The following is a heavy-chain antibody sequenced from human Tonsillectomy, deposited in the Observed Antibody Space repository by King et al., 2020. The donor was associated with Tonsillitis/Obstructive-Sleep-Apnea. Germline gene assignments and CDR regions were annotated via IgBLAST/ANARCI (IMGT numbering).Heavy chain of an antibody. CDR3: AREISDCYDY. V-gene: IGHV3-11*05. D-gene: IGHD2-21*01. CDR1: GFTFSDYY. J-gene: IGHJ4*02. CDR2: ISSTSSYT. Sequence: QLVQSGGGLVKPGGSLILSCAASGFTFSDYYMSWIRQAPGKGLDWISYISSTSSYTNYADSVKGRFIISRDNAKNSLYLQMNSLRAEDTAVYYCAREISDCYDYWGQGTLVTVSS.